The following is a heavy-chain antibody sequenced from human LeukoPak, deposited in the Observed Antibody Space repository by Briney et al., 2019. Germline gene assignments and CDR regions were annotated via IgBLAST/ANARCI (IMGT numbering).Heavy chain of an antibody. CDR1: DFTVGSNY. V-gene: IGHV3-53*01. D-gene: IGHD2-8*01. Sequence: GGSLRLSCAASDFTVGSNYMTWVRQAPGKGLEWVSVIYSGGKTFYADSVKGRFTISRDDSKNTLYLQMNSLRAEDTAIYYCARDGDDTTNWWGQGSLVTVSS. CDR2: IYSGGKT. CDR3: ARDGDDTTNW. J-gene: IGHJ4*02.